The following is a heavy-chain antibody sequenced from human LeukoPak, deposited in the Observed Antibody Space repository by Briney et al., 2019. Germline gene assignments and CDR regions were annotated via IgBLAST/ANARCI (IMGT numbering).Heavy chain of an antibody. CDR3: ARVYDFWSGPKPFFDY. J-gene: IGHJ4*02. CDR1: GGSISSYY. V-gene: IGHV4-59*12. CDR2: IYYSGST. Sequence: SETLSLTCTVSGGSISSYYWGWIRQPPGKGLEWIGYIYYSGSTNYNPSLKSRVTMSVDTSKNQFSLKLSSVTAADTAVYYCARVYDFWSGPKPFFDYWGQGTLVTVSS. D-gene: IGHD3-3*01.